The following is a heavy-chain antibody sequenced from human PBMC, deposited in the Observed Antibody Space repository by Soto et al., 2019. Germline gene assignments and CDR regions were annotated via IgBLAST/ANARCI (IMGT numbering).Heavy chain of an antibody. V-gene: IGHV4-59*01. D-gene: IGHD2-15*01. CDR1: GGSISSYS. CDR3: PRAVVPTTLLYFDY. J-gene: IGHJ4*02. Sequence: QVQLQESGPGLVRPSETLSLTRTVSGGSISSYSWSWIRQPPGKGLEWIGYIYYSGSTNYNPSLMSRVTISIDTSKNQFSLKLTSVTAADTAVYYCPRAVVPTTLLYFDYWGQGTLVTVSS. CDR2: IYYSGST.